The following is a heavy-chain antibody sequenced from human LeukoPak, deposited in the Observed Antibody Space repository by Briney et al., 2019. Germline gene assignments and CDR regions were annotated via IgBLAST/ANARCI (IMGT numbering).Heavy chain of an antibody. J-gene: IGHJ4*02. CDR1: GGSISIGSNY. CDR2: IYHTGST. Sequence: KASETLSFTGTVSGGSISIGSNYRGWIRQPPGKGLEWIGSIYHTGSTYYNPSLESRVTLSVDTSKNHFSLKLASVTATDTAIYYCARRRGGVSNFDSWGQGTVVTVSS. D-gene: IGHD2-15*01. CDR3: ARRRGGVSNFDS. V-gene: IGHV4-39*02.